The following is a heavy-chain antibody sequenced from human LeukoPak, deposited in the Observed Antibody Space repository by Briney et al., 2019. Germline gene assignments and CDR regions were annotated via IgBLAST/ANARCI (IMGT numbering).Heavy chain of an antibody. CDR2: IKHDGSEK. Sequence: GGSLRLSCAASGFTFSTYWMTWIRQAPGKGLEWVANIKHDGSEKYYVASVKGRFTISRDNAKNSLCLQMNSLRAEDTAVYYCGGGGALAGRWEYWGRGTLATVSS. CDR3: GGGGALAGRWEY. CDR1: GFTFSTYW. D-gene: IGHD6-19*01. V-gene: IGHV3-7*01. J-gene: IGHJ4*02.